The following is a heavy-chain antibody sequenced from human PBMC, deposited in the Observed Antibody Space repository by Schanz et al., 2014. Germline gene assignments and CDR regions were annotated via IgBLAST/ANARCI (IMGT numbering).Heavy chain of an antibody. V-gene: IGHV3-11*01. Sequence: QVQLVDSGGGLVKPGGSLRLSCAASGFTFSDYYMTWIRQAPGKGLEWVSDISDSGDSTHYADSVKGRFTISRDNAENSLFLQMNSLSAEDTAVYYWAKVAPAATYLDSWGLGTLVTVSA. CDR3: AKVAPAATYLDS. CDR1: GFTFSDYY. J-gene: IGHJ4*02. CDR2: ISDSGDST. D-gene: IGHD2-2*01.